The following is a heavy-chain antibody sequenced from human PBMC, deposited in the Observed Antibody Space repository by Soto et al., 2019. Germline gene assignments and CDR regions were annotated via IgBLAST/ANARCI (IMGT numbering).Heavy chain of an antibody. CDR1: GFTFSIYG. CDR3: AKLRSRSQNFDY. J-gene: IGHJ4*02. D-gene: IGHD1-26*01. V-gene: IGHV3-30*18. Sequence: GGSLRLSCAASGFTFSIYGMHWVRQAPGKGLEWVAVISFDGSNKYYADSVKGRFTISRDNSKNTMYLQMNSLRAEDTAVYYCAKLRSRSQNFDYWGQGTLVTVSS. CDR2: ISFDGSNK.